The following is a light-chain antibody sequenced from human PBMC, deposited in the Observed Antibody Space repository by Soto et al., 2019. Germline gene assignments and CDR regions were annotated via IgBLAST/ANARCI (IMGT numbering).Light chain of an antibody. Sequence: EIVLTQSACTLSLSPGERATLSCRASQSVSSSYLAWYQQKPGQAPRLLIYGASSRATGIPDRFSGSGSATDFTLTISRLEPEDFAVYYCQQYGSSATWTFGQGTKVDIK. J-gene: IGKJ1*01. V-gene: IGKV3-20*01. CDR2: GAS. CDR3: QQYGSSATWT. CDR1: QSVSSSY.